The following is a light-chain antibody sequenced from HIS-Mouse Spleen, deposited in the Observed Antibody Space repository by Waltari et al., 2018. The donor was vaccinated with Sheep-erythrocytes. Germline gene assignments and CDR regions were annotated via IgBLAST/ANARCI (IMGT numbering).Light chain of an antibody. V-gene: IGLV2-11*01. CDR1: RRDVGGSHY. CDR3: CSYAGSYTVV. Sequence: QSALTQPRSVSGSPGQSVTISCTGTRRDVGGSHYVSWYQQHPGKAPKLMIYDVSKRPSGVPDRFSGSKSGNTASLTISGLQAEDEADYYCCSYAGSYTVVFGGGTKLTVL. CDR2: DVS. J-gene: IGLJ2*01.